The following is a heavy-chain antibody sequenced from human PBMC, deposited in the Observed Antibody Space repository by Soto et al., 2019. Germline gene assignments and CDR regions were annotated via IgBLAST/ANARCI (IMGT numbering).Heavy chain of an antibody. J-gene: IGHJ5*02. CDR3: ARGSDTARRVVTAIRNWFDP. Sequence: SVKVSCKASGGTFSSYAISWVRQAPGQGVEWMGGIIPIFGTANYAQKFQGRVTITADESTSTAYMELSSLRSEDTAVYYCARGSDTARRVVTAIRNWFDPWGQGTLVTVSS. V-gene: IGHV1-69*13. CDR2: IIPIFGTA. D-gene: IGHD2-21*02. CDR1: GGTFSSYA.